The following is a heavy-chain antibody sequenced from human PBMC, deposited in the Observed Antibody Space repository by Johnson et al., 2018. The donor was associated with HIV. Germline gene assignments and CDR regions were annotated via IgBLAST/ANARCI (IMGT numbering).Heavy chain of an antibody. J-gene: IGHJ3*02. CDR3: AKGSYYDSRTYGYAFDI. Sequence: QVQLVESGGALVNPGGSLRLSCGASGFIFSDYYMSWIRQAPGKGLEWVSHISSSGSTIYYADSVKGRFTISRDNSKNTLYLQTNSLRAEDTAVYYCAKGSYYDSRTYGYAFDIWGQGTMVTVSS. CDR1: GFIFSDYY. V-gene: IGHV3-11*01. CDR2: ISSSGSTI. D-gene: IGHD3-22*01.